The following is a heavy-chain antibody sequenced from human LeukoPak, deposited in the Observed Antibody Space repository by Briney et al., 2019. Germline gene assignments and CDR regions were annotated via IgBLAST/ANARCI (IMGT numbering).Heavy chain of an antibody. J-gene: IGHJ4*02. CDR1: GGSINTYY. Sequence: SETLSLTCTVSGGSINTYYWSWIRQPPGKGLEWIGDIYYSGSTNYNPSLKSRVTISVDTSKNQFSLKLNSVTAADTAVYYCARRHVVADAFDYWGQGTLVTVSS. CDR2: IYYSGST. V-gene: IGHV4-59*01. CDR3: ARRHVVADAFDY. D-gene: IGHD2-2*01.